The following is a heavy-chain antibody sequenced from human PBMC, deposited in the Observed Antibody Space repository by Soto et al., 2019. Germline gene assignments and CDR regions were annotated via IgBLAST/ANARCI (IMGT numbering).Heavy chain of an antibody. Sequence: ASVKVSCKASGYTFTSYYMHWVRQAPGQGLEWMGIINPSGGSTSYAQKFRGRVTMTRDTSTSTVYMELSSLRSEDTAVYYCARDAKLRFLEWMTHYFDYWGQGTLVTVS. CDR2: INPSGGST. V-gene: IGHV1-46*03. CDR3: ARDAKLRFLEWMTHYFDY. CDR1: GYTFTSYY. J-gene: IGHJ4*02. D-gene: IGHD3-3*01.